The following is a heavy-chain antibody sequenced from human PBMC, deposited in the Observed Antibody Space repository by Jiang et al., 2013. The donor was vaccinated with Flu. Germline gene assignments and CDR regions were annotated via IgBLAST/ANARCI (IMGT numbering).Heavy chain of an antibody. V-gene: IGHV1-46*03. CDR2: INPSGGST. CDR3: ARQLGYGSGTLDY. D-gene: IGHD3-10*01. CDR1: GYTFTSYY. J-gene: IGHJ4*02. Sequence: SGREVRSLGVSEGLPCKASGYTFTSYYMHWVRQAPGQGLEWMGIINPSGGSTSYAQKFQGRVTMTRDTSTSTVYMELSSLRSEDTAVYYCARQLGYGSGTLDYWGQGTLVTVSS.